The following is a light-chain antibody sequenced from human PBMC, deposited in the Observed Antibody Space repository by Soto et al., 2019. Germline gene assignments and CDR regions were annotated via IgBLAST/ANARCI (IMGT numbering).Light chain of an antibody. CDR3: QSYDSSLSGSSV. V-gene: IGLV1-40*01. Sequence: QSVLTQPPSVSGAPGQRVTISCTGRSSNIGAGYDVHWYQQLPGTAPKLLIYGNSHRPSGVPDRFSGCKSGTSASLAITGLQAEDEADYYCQSYDSSLSGSSVFGTGTKVTVL. J-gene: IGLJ1*01. CDR1: SSNIGAGYD. CDR2: GNS.